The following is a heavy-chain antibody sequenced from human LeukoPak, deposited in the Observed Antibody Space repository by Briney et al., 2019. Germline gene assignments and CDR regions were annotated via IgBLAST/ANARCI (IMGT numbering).Heavy chain of an antibody. J-gene: IGHJ3*02. Sequence: SGPTLVKPTQALTLTCTFSGFSLSTSAVGVAWIRQPPGKALEWLALVYWDDDNRYSPSLKSRLTLTKNTSKNQVVLTMTNMDPVDTATYYCAHARGAGNSPTFDIWGQGTMVTVSS. CDR3: AHARGAGNSPTFDI. D-gene: IGHD4-23*01. CDR2: VYWDDDN. CDR1: GFSLSTSAVG. V-gene: IGHV2-5*02.